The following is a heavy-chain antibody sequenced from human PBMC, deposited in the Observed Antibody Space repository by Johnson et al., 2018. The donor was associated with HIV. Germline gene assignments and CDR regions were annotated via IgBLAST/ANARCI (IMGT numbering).Heavy chain of an antibody. CDR2: IGTAGDT. CDR3: ARANSRGAEYSNLGAFDI. J-gene: IGHJ3*02. V-gene: IGHV3-13*01. D-gene: IGHD6-6*01. CDR1: GFTFSSYD. Sequence: VQLVESGGGVVQPGRSLRLSCAASGFTFSSYDMHWVRQATGKGLEWVSAIGTAGDTYYPGSVKGRFTISRENAKISLYLQMNSLRAGDTAVYYCARANSRGAEYSNLGAFDIWGQGTMVTVSS.